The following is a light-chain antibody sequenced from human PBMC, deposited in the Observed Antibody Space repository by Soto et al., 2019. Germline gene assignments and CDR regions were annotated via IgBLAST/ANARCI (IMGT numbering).Light chain of an antibody. Sequence: DIQMTQSPSSLSASVGDSVTITCRASQSISSLLNWYQRKPGKAPYLLIYAASTLQSGVPSRFSGAGSGTDFSLTISTLQPEYCASYYGQQSSTMPLTFGGGTQVEIK. CDR2: AAS. J-gene: IGKJ4*01. CDR3: QQSSTMPLT. V-gene: IGKV1-39*01. CDR1: QSISSL.